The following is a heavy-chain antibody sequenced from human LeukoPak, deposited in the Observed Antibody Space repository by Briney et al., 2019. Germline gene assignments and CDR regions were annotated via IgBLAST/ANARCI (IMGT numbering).Heavy chain of an antibody. CDR3: ARWQEQLVTDAFDI. D-gene: IGHD6-13*01. CDR1: GYTFTSYG. CDR2: ISAYNGNT. Sequence: ASVKVSCKASGYTFTSYGISWVRQAPGQGLEWMGWISAYNGNTNYAQKLQGRVTMTTDTSTSTAYMELRSLRSDDTAVYYCARWQEQLVTDAFDIWGQGTMVTVSS. J-gene: IGHJ3*02. V-gene: IGHV1-18*01.